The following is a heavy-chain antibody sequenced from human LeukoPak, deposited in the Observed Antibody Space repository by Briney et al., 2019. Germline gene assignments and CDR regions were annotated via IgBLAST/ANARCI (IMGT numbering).Heavy chain of an antibody. CDR2: IYYSGST. J-gene: IGHJ4*02. CDR3: ARGGNYGDYDGYFDY. CDR1: GGSISSYY. Sequence: KPSETLSLTCTVSGGSISSYYWSWIRQPPGKVLEWIGYIYYSGSTNYNPSLRSRVTISVDTSKNQFSLKLSCVTAADTAVYYCARGGNYGDYDGYFDYWGQGTLVTVSS. V-gene: IGHV4-59*08. D-gene: IGHD4-17*01.